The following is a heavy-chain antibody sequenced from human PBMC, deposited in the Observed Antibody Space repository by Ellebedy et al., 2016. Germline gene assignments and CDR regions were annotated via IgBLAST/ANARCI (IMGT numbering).Heavy chain of an antibody. CDR2: ISWDGGST. D-gene: IGHD2-2*01. V-gene: IGHV3-43*01. CDR1: GFTFDDYT. J-gene: IGHJ5*02. Sequence: GESLKISXAASGFTFDDYTMHWVRQAPGKGLEWVSLISWDGGSTYYADSVKGRFTISRDNAKNMLYLQMNSLRAEDTAVYYCARDPRDIVVVPADPWGQGTLVTVSS. CDR3: ARDPRDIVVVPADP.